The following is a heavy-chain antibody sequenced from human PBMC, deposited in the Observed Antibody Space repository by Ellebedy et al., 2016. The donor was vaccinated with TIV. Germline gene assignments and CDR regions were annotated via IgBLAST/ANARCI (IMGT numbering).Heavy chain of an antibody. CDR3: TKLIQHTDRGAVDI. J-gene: IGHJ3*02. CDR1: GFSFRYYG. CDR2: IQYDGSDK. Sequence: GESLKISCAASGFSFRYYGMYWVRQAPGKGLEWAAVIQYDGSDKHYSDSVKGRFTVSRDSYKNTLYLQMNSLRPEDTAVYYCTKLIQHTDRGAVDIWGQGTMVTVSS. D-gene: IGHD2-21*01. V-gene: IGHV3-30*02.